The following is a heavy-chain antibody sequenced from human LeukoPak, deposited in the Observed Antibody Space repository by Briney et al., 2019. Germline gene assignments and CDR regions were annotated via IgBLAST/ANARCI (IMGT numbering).Heavy chain of an antibody. CDR3: ARTESKCTSTSCYTEDY. D-gene: IGHD2-2*02. CDR1: GYTLTGYY. Sequence: ASVKVSCKASGYTLTGYYMHWVRQAPGQGLEWMGWINPNNGGTNYAQKFQGRVTMTRDTSIGTAYMELRRLRSDDTAVYYCARTESKCTSTSCYTEDYWGQGTLVTVSS. J-gene: IGHJ4*02. V-gene: IGHV1-2*02. CDR2: INPNNGGT.